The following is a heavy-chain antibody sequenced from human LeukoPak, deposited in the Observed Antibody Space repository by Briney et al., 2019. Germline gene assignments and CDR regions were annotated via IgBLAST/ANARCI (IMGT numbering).Heavy chain of an antibody. CDR2: INPNSGGT. J-gene: IGHJ6*03. V-gene: IGHV1-2*02. CDR1: GYTFTSFG. Sequence: ASVKVSCKGSGYTFTSFGINWVRQAPGQGLEWMGWINPNSGGTNYAQKFQGRVTMTRDTSISTAYMELSRLRSDDTAVYYCARGVVTPVDYYYYYMDVWGKGTTVTISS. CDR3: ARGVVTPVDYYYYYMDV. D-gene: IGHD3-3*01.